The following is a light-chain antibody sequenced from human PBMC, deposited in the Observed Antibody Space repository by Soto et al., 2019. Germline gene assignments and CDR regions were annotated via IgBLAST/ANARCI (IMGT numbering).Light chain of an antibody. J-gene: IGLJ1*01. CDR3: CSYAGSSTFPYV. V-gene: IGLV2-23*02. Sequence: QSVLTQPASVSVSPGQSITISCTGTSSDVGSYNLVSWYQHHPGKAPKLMIYEVSKRPSGVSNRFSGSKSGNTASLTISGLQAEDEADYYCCSYAGSSTFPYVFGTGTKVNVL. CDR1: SSDVGSYNL. CDR2: EVS.